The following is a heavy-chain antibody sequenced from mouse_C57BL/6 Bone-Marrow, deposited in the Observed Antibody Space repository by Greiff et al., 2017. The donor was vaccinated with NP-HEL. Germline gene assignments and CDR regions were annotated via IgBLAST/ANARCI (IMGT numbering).Heavy chain of an antibody. CDR2: IDPSDSYT. CDR1: GYTFTSYW. Sequence: QVQLQQSGAELVKPGASVKLSCKASGYTFTSYWMQWVKQRPGQGLEWIGEIDPSDSYTNYNQKFKGKATLTVDTSSSTAYMQLSSLTSEDSAVYYCAIDYGYAMDYWGQGTSVTVSS. J-gene: IGHJ4*01. V-gene: IGHV1-50*01. D-gene: IGHD2-4*01. CDR3: AIDYGYAMDY.